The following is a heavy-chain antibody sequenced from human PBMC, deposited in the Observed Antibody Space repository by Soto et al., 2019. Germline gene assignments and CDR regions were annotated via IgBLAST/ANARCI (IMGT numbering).Heavy chain of an antibody. CDR2: INPNSGGT. D-gene: IGHD6-6*01. Sequence: ASVKVSCKASGYTFTGYYMHWVRQAPGQGLEWMGWINPNSGGTNYAQKFQGWVTMTRDTSISTAYMELSRLRSDDTAVYYCASSRASSSPGPFDYWGQGTLVTVSS. V-gene: IGHV1-2*04. CDR1: GYTFTGYY. CDR3: ASSRASSSPGPFDY. J-gene: IGHJ4*02.